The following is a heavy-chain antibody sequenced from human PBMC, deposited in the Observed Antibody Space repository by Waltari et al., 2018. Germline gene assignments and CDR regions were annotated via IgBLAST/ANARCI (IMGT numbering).Heavy chain of an antibody. Sequence: QVQLVETGGGLVKSGGSLTLSCAASGFSFIDYYMTWVRQSPGKGLEWIAHISSGGSMVYYADSVEGRFTISRDNAKKSLYLHMSGLSADDTAIYFCARDSGTYRLDYWGLGTRVTVSS. J-gene: IGHJ4*02. CDR2: ISSGGSMV. CDR3: ARDSGTYRLDY. CDR1: GFSFIDYY. V-gene: IGHV3-11*01. D-gene: IGHD1-26*01.